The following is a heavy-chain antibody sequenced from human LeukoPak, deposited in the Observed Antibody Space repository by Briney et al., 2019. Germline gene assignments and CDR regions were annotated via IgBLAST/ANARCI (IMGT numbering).Heavy chain of an antibody. CDR2: ISSSSSTI. CDR1: GFTFSSYS. J-gene: IGHJ4*02. Sequence: PGGSLRLSCAASGFTFSSYSMNWVRQAPGKGLEWVSYISSSSSTIYYADSVKGRFTISRDNAKNSLYLQMNSLRAEDTAVYYCAREYRDFWSGRHGYWGQGTLVTVSS. V-gene: IGHV3-48*01. D-gene: IGHD3-3*01. CDR3: AREYRDFWSGRHGY.